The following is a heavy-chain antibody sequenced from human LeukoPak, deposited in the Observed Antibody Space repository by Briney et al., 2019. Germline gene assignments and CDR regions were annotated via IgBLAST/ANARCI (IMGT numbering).Heavy chain of an antibody. V-gene: IGHV4-59*01. Sequence: TPSETLSLTCTVSGGSISSFYWSWIRQPPGKGLEYIGYISYSETTSYNPSLKSRVTISVDTSKNQFSLKLTSVTAADTAVYYCARVPRGFGELLYAFDIWGQGTMVTVSS. CDR1: GGSISSFY. CDR3: ARVPRGFGELLYAFDI. J-gene: IGHJ3*02. CDR2: ISYSETT. D-gene: IGHD3-10*01.